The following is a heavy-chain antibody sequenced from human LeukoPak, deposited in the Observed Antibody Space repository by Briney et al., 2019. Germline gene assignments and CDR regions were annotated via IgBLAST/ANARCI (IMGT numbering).Heavy chain of an antibody. CDR1: GFSLSNYW. CDR2: INSDGSST. CDR3: ARDGVEFYNWFDP. D-gene: IGHD2-21*01. V-gene: IGHV3-74*01. J-gene: IGHJ5*02. Sequence: GESLRLSCAASGFSLSNYWMHWVRQAPGKGLVWVSRINSDGSSTSYADSVKGRFTISRDDAKNTLYLQMNSLRAEDTAVYYCARDGVEFYNWFDPWGQGTLVTVSS.